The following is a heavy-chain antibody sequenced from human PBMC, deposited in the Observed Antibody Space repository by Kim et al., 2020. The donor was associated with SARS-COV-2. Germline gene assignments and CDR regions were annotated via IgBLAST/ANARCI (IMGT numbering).Heavy chain of an antibody. CDR2: GGST. D-gene: IGHD6-13*01. V-gene: IGHV3-53*01. J-gene: IGHJ5*02. CDR3: ARSGQHQT. Sequence: GGSTYYADSVKGRFTISRDNSKNTLYLQMNSLRAEDTAVYYCARSGQHQTWGQGTLVTVSS.